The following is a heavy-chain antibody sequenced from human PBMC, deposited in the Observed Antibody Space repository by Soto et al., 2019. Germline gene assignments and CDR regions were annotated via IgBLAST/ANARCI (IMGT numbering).Heavy chain of an antibody. CDR2: IYSSGST. Sequence: SETLSLTCTVSGGSIKKCYWNWIRQPAGKGLEWIGRIYSSGSTNYNPSLKSRVTMLVDTSKSQLSLNLNSVTAADTAVYYCAGIGEDIYYGMDVWGQGTTVTVSS. J-gene: IGHJ6*02. CDR1: GGSIKKCY. D-gene: IGHD2-15*01. V-gene: IGHV4-4*07. CDR3: AGIGEDIYYGMDV.